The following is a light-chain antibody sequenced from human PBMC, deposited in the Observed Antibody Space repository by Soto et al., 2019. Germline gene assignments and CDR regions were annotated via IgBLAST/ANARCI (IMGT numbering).Light chain of an antibody. CDR2: DVF. CDR3: TSYTNSPSYV. J-gene: IGLJ1*01. CDR1: SSDIGFYNY. Sequence: QSALTQPASVSGSPGQSITISCTGTSSDIGFYNYVSWYQQHPGKAPKLMIYDVFNRLSGISNRFSGSKSGNTASLTISGLQAEDEADYYCTSYTNSPSYVFGTGTKLTVL. V-gene: IGLV2-14*01.